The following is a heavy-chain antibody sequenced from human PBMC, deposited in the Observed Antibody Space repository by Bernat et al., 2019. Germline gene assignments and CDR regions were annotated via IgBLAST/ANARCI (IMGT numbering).Heavy chain of an antibody. CDR3: ARAGASPPGNWLDS. CDR2: IKGGNGNT. Sequence: QVQLMQSGAEEKKPGASVKVSCKASGYTFTNYAMHWVRQAPGQRLEWMGWIKGGNGNTKYSQNFQGRVTFIRDTSASTDYMELNSLGSEDTAVYYCARAGASPPGNWLDSWGQGTLVTVSS. CDR1: GYTFTNYA. D-gene: IGHD1-26*01. J-gene: IGHJ5*01. V-gene: IGHV1-3*05.